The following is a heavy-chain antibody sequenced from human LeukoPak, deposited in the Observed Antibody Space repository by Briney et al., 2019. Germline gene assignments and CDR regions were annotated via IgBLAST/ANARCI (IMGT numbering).Heavy chain of an antibody. J-gene: IGHJ3*02. D-gene: IGHD5-24*01. CDR2: ISYDGSNK. V-gene: IGHV3-30*18. CDR1: GFTFSSYG. CDR3: AKVEHGYNLLDAFDI. Sequence: PGGSLRLSCAASGFTFSSYGMHWVRQAPGKGLEWVAVISYDGSNKYYADSVKGRFTISRDNSKNTLYLQMNSLRAEDTAVYYCAKVEHGYNLLDAFDIWGEGTMVTVSS.